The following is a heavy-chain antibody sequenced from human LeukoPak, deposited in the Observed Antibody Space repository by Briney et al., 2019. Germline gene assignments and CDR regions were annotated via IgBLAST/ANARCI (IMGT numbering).Heavy chain of an antibody. Sequence: ASVKISCKAPGYTFTDYYMHWVQQAPGKGLEWMGRVDPEDGETIYAEKFQGRVTITADTSTDTAYMELSSLRSEDTAVYYCAPSQTSSSFGNWFDPWGQGTLVTVSS. CDR2: VDPEDGET. D-gene: IGHD6-13*01. J-gene: IGHJ5*02. CDR1: GYTFTDYY. CDR3: APSQTSSSFGNWFDP. V-gene: IGHV1-69-2*01.